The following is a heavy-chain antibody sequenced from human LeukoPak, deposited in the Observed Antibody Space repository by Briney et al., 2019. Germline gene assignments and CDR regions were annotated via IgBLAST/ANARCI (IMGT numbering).Heavy chain of an antibody. CDR2: IYTSGST. CDR3: ARDTPIYSNYEDAFDI. V-gene: IGHV4-4*07. J-gene: IGHJ3*02. D-gene: IGHD4-11*01. CDR1: GGSISSYY. Sequence: KPSETPSLTCTVSGGSISSYYWSWIRQPAGKGLEWIGRIYTSGSTNYNPSLKSRVTMSADTSKNQFSLKLSSVTAADTAVYYCARDTPIYSNYEDAFDIWGQGTLVTVSS.